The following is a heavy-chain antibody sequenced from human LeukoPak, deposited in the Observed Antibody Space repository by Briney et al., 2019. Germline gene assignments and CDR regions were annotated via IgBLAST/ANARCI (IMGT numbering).Heavy chain of an antibody. J-gene: IGHJ3*02. CDR2: ISYDGSNK. D-gene: IGHD4-17*01. Sequence: GRSLRLSCAASGFIFSNYAMHWVRQTPDKGLQWVAVISYDGSNKYYADSVKGRFTISRDNSKNTLYLQMNSLRAEDTAVYYCARVTGYGAYDALDIWGQGTMVIVSS. CDR3: ARVTGYGAYDALDI. CDR1: GFIFSNYA. V-gene: IGHV3-30*07.